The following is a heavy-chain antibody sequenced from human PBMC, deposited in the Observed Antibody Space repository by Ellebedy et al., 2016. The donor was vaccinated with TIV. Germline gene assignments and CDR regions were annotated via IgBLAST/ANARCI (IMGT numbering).Heavy chain of an antibody. J-gene: IGHJ4*02. CDR2: IYSDGSST. CDR3: GRGEGFLQSY. Sequence: GESLKISCAASGFTFSSYWMHWVRQAPGKGLVWVSRIYSDGSSTSYADSVKGRFTISRDNAKNTLYLQMNSLRAEDTAVYYCGRGEGFLQSYWGQGSLVTVSS. D-gene: IGHD2-21*01. CDR1: GFTFSSYW. V-gene: IGHV3-74*01.